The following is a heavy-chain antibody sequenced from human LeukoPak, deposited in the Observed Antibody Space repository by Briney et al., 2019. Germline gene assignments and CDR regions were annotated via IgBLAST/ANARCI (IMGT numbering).Heavy chain of an antibody. D-gene: IGHD1-1*01. CDR1: GFKFSSYW. CDR3: ARVPGTTRGQDGY. V-gene: IGHV3-74*01. Sequence: PGGSLRLSCAASGFKFSSYWMRWVRQAPGKGLVWVSRINSDGSSTSYADSVKGRFTISRDNAKNTLYLQMNSLRAEDTAVYYCARVPGTTRGQDGYWGQGTLVTVSS. J-gene: IGHJ4*02. CDR2: INSDGSST.